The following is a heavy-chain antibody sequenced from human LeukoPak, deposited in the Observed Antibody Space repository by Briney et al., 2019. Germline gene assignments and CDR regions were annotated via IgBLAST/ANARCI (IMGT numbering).Heavy chain of an antibody. CDR1: EFTFSDYG. CDR2: ISYDGSNK. Sequence: GGSLRLSCAASEFTFSDYGMHWVRQAPGKGLEWVAVISYDGSNKYYADSVKGRFTISRDNSKNTLYLQMNSLRAEDTAVYYCAREGYSSSTFDYWGQGTLVTVSS. J-gene: IGHJ4*02. D-gene: IGHD6-13*01. V-gene: IGHV3-30*19. CDR3: AREGYSSSTFDY.